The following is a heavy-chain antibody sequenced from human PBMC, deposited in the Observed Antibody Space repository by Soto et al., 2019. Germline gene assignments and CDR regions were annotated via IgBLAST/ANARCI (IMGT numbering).Heavy chain of an antibody. Sequence: GESLKISCKGSGYSFTNYWITWVRQMPGKGLECMGRIDVSDSYTNYSPSFQGHVTISADESISTAYLQWSSLKASDTAMYYCARHRIAATGPDYWGQGTLVTVSS. CDR1: GYSFTNYW. CDR3: ARHRIAATGPDY. CDR2: IDVSDSYT. D-gene: IGHD6-25*01. J-gene: IGHJ4*02. V-gene: IGHV5-10-1*01.